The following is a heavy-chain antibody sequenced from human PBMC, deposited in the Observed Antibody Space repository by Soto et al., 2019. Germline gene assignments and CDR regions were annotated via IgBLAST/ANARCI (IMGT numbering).Heavy chain of an antibody. CDR3: AKRVEYSSSTHYFDY. J-gene: IGHJ4*02. CDR2: ISDSGGST. Sequence: GGSLRLSCAASGFTFSRYAMSWVRQAPGKGLEWVSAISDSGGSTYYADSVKGRFTISRDNSKNTLYLQMNSLRAEDTAVYYGAKRVEYSSSTHYFDYWGQGTLVTVSS. D-gene: IGHD6-6*01. CDR1: GFTFSRYA. V-gene: IGHV3-23*01.